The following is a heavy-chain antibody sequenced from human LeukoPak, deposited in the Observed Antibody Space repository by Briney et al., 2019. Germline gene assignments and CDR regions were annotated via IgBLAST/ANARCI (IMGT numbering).Heavy chain of an antibody. V-gene: IGHV4-59*01. D-gene: IGHD6-19*01. J-gene: IGHJ4*02. Sequence: SETLSLTCSVSGGSTSSYYWNWIRQTPGKGLEWIGYIYYSGRTNYNPSLKSRVTISVDTSKNQFSLTLSSVTTADTAVYYCARVRSGWYFANFDYWGQGTLVTVSS. CDR3: ARVRSGWYFANFDY. CDR1: GGSTSSYY. CDR2: IYYSGRT.